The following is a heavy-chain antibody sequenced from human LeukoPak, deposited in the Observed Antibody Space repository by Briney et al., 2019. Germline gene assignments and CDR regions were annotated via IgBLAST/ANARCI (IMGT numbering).Heavy chain of an antibody. D-gene: IGHD3-10*01. CDR1: GGSISSGSYY. Sequence: PSETLSLTCTVSGGSISSGSYYWSWIRQPAGKGLEWIGRIYTSGSTNYNPSLKSRVTISVDTSKNQFSLKLSSVTAADTAVYYCARVQDGSGSYWVGALDNWFDPWGQGTLVTVSS. CDR3: ARVQDGSGSYWVGALDNWFDP. J-gene: IGHJ5*02. CDR2: IYTSGST. V-gene: IGHV4-61*02.